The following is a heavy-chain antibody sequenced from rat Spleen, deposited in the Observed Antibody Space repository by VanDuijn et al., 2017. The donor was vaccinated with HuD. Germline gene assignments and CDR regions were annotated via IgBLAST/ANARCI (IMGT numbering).Heavy chain of an antibody. D-gene: IGHD4-3*01. CDR2: IWGNGNT. J-gene: IGHJ2*01. V-gene: IGHV2S61*01. CDR1: GFSLTSYD. CDR3: ARRNSGYYSHYFDY. Sequence: QVQLKESGPGLVQPSQTLSLTCTVSGFSLTSYDMHWVRQPPGKGLEWMGVIWGNGNTNYNSALKSRLSISRDTSKSQVFLKMNNLQTEDTAMYFCARRNSGYYSHYFDYWGQGVMVTVSS.